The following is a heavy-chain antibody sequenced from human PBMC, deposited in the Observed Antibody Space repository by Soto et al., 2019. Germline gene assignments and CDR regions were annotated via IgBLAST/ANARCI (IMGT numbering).Heavy chain of an antibody. D-gene: IGHD3-10*01. CDR2: IYYSGST. J-gene: IGHJ6*03. CDR3: ARGGSGYGLGSYPAVYYYDMDV. V-gene: IGHV4-31*03. CDR1: GGSISSGGYY. Sequence: QVQLQESGPGLVKPSQTLSLTCTVSGGSISSGGYYWSWIRQHPGKGLEWIGYIYYSGSTYYNPSLKSRVTISVDTSMNQFSLKLGSGTAADTPVYYCARGGSGYGLGSYPAVYYYDMDVWGKDTAVTVSS.